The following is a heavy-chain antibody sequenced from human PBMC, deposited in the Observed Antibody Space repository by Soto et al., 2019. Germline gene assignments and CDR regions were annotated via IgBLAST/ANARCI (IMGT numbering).Heavy chain of an antibody. V-gene: IGHV1-69*01. D-gene: IGHD3-22*01. CDR1: GGTFRSYS. Sequence: QVQLVQSGAEVKKPGSSVKVSCKASGGTFRSYSISWVRQAPGQGLKWMGGIIPIFDITNYAQKFQGRVTITADESTSTAYMELSSLGSDDTAVYYCARPDEGGYSSNHHYYYALDVWGQGTTVTV. CDR3: ARPDEGGYSSNHHYYYALDV. CDR2: IIPIFDIT. J-gene: IGHJ6*02.